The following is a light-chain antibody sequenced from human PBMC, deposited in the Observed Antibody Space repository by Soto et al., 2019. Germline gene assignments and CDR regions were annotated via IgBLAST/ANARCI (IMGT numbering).Light chain of an antibody. CDR3: RQRST. V-gene: IGKV3-11*01. Sequence: EIVLTQSPATLSLSPGERATLSCRASQSVSSYLAWYQQKPGQAPRLLIYDASNRATGIPARFSGSGSGTDFTLTISLLESEDFAVYYIRQRSTFGPVTKVDIK. CDR2: DAS. J-gene: IGKJ3*01. CDR1: QSVSSY.